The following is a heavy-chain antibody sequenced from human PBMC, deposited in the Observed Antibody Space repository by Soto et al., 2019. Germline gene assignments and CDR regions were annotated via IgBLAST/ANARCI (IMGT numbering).Heavy chain of an antibody. D-gene: IGHD3-22*01. Sequence: GGSLRLSCAAAGFGFGDYAMHWVRQVPGKGLEWVSLTNSDGTDSYYVDSVKGRFTISRDNAKTTLYLQMDRLRPEDTALYFCAKSLYYYDSSPLDHWGQGTLVTVSS. CDR2: TNSDGTDS. V-gene: IGHV3-43D*04. J-gene: IGHJ4*02. CDR3: AKSLYYYDSSPLDH. CDR1: GFGFGDYA.